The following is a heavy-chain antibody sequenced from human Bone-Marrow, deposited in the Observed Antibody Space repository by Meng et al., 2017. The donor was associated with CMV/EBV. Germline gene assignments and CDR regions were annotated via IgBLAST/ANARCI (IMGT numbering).Heavy chain of an antibody. Sequence: GGSLRLSCAASGFTFTKYAMTWVRQAPGKGLEWVSSISGSGRSTYYADSVKGRFTISRDNSNNMLYVQMSSLRAEDTAIYYCATWAGATTYNVYWGQGTLVTVSS. D-gene: IGHD3-10*01. CDR1: GFTFTKYA. CDR2: ISGSGRST. CDR3: ATWAGATTYNVY. J-gene: IGHJ4*02. V-gene: IGHV3-23*01.